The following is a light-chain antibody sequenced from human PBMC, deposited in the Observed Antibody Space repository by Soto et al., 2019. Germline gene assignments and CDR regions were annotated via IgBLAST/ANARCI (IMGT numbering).Light chain of an antibody. CDR2: KAS. CDR1: QSISSW. Sequence: DIQMTQSPSTLSASVGDRVTITCRASQSISSWLAWYQQKPGKAPKLLIYKASSLESGVPSRFSGSGSGTDFTLTISRLEPEDFAVYYCQQYGSSPHTFGQGTKLEIK. J-gene: IGKJ2*01. CDR3: QQYGSSPHT. V-gene: IGKV1-5*03.